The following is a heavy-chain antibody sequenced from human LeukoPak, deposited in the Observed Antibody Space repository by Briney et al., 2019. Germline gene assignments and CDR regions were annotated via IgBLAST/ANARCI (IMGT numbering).Heavy chain of an antibody. D-gene: IGHD3-22*01. Sequence: ASVKVSCKAPVGTFSSYAVSWVRQAPGQGLAWMGRIVPMYGAADYAQRFQGRLTITADKSTGTVLMELSSLRSEDTGIYSCVRDYDSSGPQKNYFDFWGQGTLLTVSS. V-gene: IGHV1-69*06. CDR3: VRDYDSSGPQKNYFDF. CDR1: VGTFSSYA. J-gene: IGHJ4*02. CDR2: IVPMYGAA.